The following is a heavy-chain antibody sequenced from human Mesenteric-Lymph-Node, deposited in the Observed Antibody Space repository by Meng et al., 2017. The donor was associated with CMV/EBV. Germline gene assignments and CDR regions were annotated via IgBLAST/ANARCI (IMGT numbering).Heavy chain of an antibody. J-gene: IGHJ6*02. D-gene: IGHD3-10*01. Sequence: ASAMVSCKASGYLFTSYGISWLRQAPGQGLEGMGWISAYNGNTNYAQKLKGRVTMTPDTSTSTAYMELRSLRSDDTAVYYCAGDPGLYYYGSGSYDSGYGMDVWGQGTTVTVSS. CDR1: GYLFTSYG. CDR2: ISAYNGNT. CDR3: AGDPGLYYYGSGSYDSGYGMDV. V-gene: IGHV1-18*01.